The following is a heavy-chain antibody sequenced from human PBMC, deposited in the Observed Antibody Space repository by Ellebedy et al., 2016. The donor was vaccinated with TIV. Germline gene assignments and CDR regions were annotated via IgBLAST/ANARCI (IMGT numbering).Heavy chain of an antibody. D-gene: IGHD5-18*01. CDR2: IHQSGTI. Sequence: MPSETLSLTCAVYGGSFSGYYWTWIRQSPGKGLEWIAEIHQSGTIYYNLSLKSRVTISMDTSKKQVSLELTSVTAADTAVYYCARVEWVQLGLEYWGQGILVTVSS. J-gene: IGHJ4*02. CDR1: GGSFSGYY. CDR3: ARVEWVQLGLEY. V-gene: IGHV4-34*01.